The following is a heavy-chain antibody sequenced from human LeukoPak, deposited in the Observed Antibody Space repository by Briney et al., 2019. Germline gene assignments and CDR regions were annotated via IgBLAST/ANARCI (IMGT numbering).Heavy chain of an antibody. Sequence: PGGSLRLSCAASGFTFSSYAMSWVRQAPGKGLEWVSAISGSGGSTYYADSVKGRFTISRDNSKNTLYLQMNSLRAEDTAVYYCAKDYCSSTSCYLDAFDIWGQGTMVTVSS. V-gene: IGHV3-23*01. D-gene: IGHD2-2*01. J-gene: IGHJ3*02. CDR1: GFTFSSYA. CDR2: ISGSGGST. CDR3: AKDYCSSTSCYLDAFDI.